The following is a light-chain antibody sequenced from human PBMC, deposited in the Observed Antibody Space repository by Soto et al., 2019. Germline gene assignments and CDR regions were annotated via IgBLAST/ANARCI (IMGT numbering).Light chain of an antibody. V-gene: IGKV1-9*01. CDR3: QQHNSFPIT. J-gene: IGKJ5*01. Sequence: DIQLTQSPSFLSASVGDRVTLTCRASQGISNYLAWYQQKPGKAPNLLIYAASTLQSGGPSRFSGSGSGTEFTLTISSLQTEDFATYYCQQHNSFPITFGQGTRLDIK. CDR1: QGISNY. CDR2: AAS.